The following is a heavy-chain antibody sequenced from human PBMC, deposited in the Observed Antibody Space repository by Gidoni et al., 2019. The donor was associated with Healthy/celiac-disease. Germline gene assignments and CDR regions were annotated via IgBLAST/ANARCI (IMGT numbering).Heavy chain of an antibody. V-gene: IGHV1-18*01. CDR2: ISAYNGNT. CDR1: GYTFTSYG. Sequence: QVQLVQSGAEVKKPGASVKVSCKASGYTFTSYGISWVRQAPGQGLEWMGWISAYNGNTNYAQKLQGRVTMTTDTSTSTAYMELRSLRSDDTAVYYCARDRAPTIFGVVITNDAFDIWGQGTMVTVSS. CDR3: ARDRAPTIFGVVITNDAFDI. J-gene: IGHJ3*02. D-gene: IGHD3-3*01.